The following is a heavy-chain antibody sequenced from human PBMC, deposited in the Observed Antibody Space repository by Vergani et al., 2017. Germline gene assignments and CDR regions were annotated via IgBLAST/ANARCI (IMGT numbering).Heavy chain of an antibody. D-gene: IGHD3-10*01. CDR1: GGPISSGDYY. J-gene: IGHJ3*02. V-gene: IGHV4-30-4*01. CDR3: ARVFGVVRGVNAFDI. CDR2: IYYSGST. Sequence: QVQLQESGPGLVKPSQTLSLTCTVSGGPISSGDYYWSWIRQPPGKGLEWIGYIYYSGSTYYNPSLKSRVTISVDTSKNQFSLKLSSVTAADTAVYYCARVFGVVRGVNAFDIWGQGTMVSVSS.